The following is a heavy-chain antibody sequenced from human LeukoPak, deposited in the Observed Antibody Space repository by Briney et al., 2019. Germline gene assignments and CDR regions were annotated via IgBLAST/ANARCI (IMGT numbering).Heavy chain of an antibody. Sequence: PGGSLRLSCAASGFTFDDYAMHWVRQAPGKGLEWVSGISWNSGSLAYADSVKGRFTISRDNSKNSLYLQMNSLRAEDTALYYCAKGRGRHVFGESRFRRRTRWTMDVWGKGTTVTVSS. D-gene: IGHD3-10*02. CDR2: ISWNSGSL. J-gene: IGHJ6*03. CDR1: GFTFDDYA. CDR3: AKGRGRHVFGESRFRRRTRWTMDV. V-gene: IGHV3-9*01.